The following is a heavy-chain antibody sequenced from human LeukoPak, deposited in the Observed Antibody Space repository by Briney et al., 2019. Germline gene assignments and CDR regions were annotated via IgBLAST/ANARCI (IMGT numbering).Heavy chain of an antibody. V-gene: IGHV3-21*01. CDR2: ISSGGGYI. J-gene: IGHJ4*02. Sequence: GGSLRLSCAPSGFTFSSYTMSWVRQAPGKGLEWVSSISSGGGYIYYADSVKGRFTISRDNAKKSLSLQMNSLRAEDTAVYYCARGSSGFDYWGQGTLVIVSS. CDR3: ARGSSGFDY. D-gene: IGHD6-6*01. CDR1: GFTFSSYT.